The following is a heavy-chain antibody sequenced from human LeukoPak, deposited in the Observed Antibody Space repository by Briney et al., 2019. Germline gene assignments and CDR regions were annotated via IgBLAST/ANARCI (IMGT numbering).Heavy chain of an antibody. CDR2: ISPYNGDT. D-gene: IGHD3-16*01. V-gene: IGHV1-18*01. J-gene: IGHJ4*02. CDR1: GYTFTSYD. Sequence: ASVKVSCKASGYTFTSYDISWVRQAPGQRLEWMGWISPYNGDTKYAQKLQGRVTMTTDTSTSTVYMELRSLRSDDTAVYYCARERGGIGFKGDYWGQGTLVTVSS. CDR3: ARERGGIGFKGDY.